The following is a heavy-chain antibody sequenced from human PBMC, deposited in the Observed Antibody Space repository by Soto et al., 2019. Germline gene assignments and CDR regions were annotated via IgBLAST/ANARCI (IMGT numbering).Heavy chain of an antibody. D-gene: IGHD1-26*01. V-gene: IGHV3-30*03. Sequence: QVQLVESGGGVVQPGRSLRLSCAASGFTFSSYGMHWVRQAPGKGLERVAVISYDGSNNYYGDSVKGRFTISRDDSKKTLYLQMNSLRPEDTAVYHCARDGQWELLSWYFDYWGQGTLVTVSS. J-gene: IGHJ4*02. CDR1: GFTFSSYG. CDR3: ARDGQWELLSWYFDY. CDR2: ISYDGSNN.